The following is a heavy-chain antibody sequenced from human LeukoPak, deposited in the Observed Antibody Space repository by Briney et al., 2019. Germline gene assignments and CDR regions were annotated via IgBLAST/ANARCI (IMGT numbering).Heavy chain of an antibody. CDR1: GFTVSSNY. Sequence: GGSLRLSCAASGFTVSSNYMSWVRQAPGKGLEWVSVIYSGGSTFYADSVKGRFTVSRDNSKNMMYLQMNSLRAEDTAVYYCAKDIEASIWGQGTLVTVSS. D-gene: IGHD2-15*01. J-gene: IGHJ4*02. CDR2: IYSGGST. CDR3: AKDIEASI. V-gene: IGHV3-53*01.